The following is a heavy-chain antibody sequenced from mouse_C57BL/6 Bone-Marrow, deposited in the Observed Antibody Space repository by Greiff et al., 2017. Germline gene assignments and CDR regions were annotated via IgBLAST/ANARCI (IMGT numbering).Heavy chain of an antibody. D-gene: IGHD3-3*01. Sequence: EVQLVESGGGLVQPGGSLSLSCAASGFTFTDYYMSWVRQPPGKALEWLGFIRNKANGYTTEYSASVKGRFTISRDNSQSILYLQMNALRAEDSATYDCASPPAGPYWYFDVWGTGTTVTVSS. CDR3: ASPPAGPYWYFDV. CDR2: IRNKANGYTT. CDR1: GFTFTDYY. J-gene: IGHJ1*03. V-gene: IGHV7-3*01.